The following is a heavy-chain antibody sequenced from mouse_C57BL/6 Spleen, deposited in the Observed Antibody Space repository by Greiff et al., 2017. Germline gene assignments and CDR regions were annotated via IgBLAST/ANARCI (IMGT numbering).Heavy chain of an antibody. V-gene: IGHV3-8*01. CDR2: ISYSGST. CDR3: ARYDYDWYVDV. D-gene: IGHD2-4*01. J-gene: IGHJ1*03. CDR1: GYSITSDY. Sequence: EVKLMESGPGLAKPSQTLSLPCSVPGYSITSDYWTWIRKFPGNKLEYMGYISYSGSTYYNPSLKSRISITRDTSKNQYYLQLNSVTTEDTATYYCARYDYDWYVDVWGTGTTVTVSS.